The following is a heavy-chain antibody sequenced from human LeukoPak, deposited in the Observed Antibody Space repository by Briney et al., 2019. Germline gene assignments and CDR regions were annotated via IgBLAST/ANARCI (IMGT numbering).Heavy chain of an antibody. Sequence: ASETLSLTCTVSGGSISSYYWSWIRQPPGKGLEWIGYIYYSGSTNYNPSLKSRVTISVDTSKNQFSLKLSSVTAADTAVYYCARVVAVAGLSDAFDIWGQGTMVTVSS. D-gene: IGHD6-19*01. CDR2: IYYSGST. J-gene: IGHJ3*02. CDR3: ARVVAVAGLSDAFDI. V-gene: IGHV4-59*01. CDR1: GGSISSYY.